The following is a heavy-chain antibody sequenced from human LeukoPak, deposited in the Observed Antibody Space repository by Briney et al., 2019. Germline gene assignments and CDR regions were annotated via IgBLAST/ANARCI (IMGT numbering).Heavy chain of an antibody. D-gene: IGHD5-18*01. V-gene: IGHV3-49*04. CDR2: IRSKAYGGTT. Sequence: GGSLRLSCTACGVTFGDYAMSWVRQAPGKGLEWVGFIRSKAYGGTTEYAASVKGRFTISRDDSKSIAYLQMNSLKTEDTAVYYCTRGYSYDPFDYWGQGTLVTVSS. J-gene: IGHJ4*02. CDR3: TRGYSYDPFDY. CDR1: GVTFGDYA.